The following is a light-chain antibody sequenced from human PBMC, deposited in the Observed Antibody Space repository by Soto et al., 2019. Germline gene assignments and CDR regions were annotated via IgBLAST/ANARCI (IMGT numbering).Light chain of an antibody. CDR2: DVT. V-gene: IGLV2-11*01. J-gene: IGLJ1*01. Sequence: QSVLTQPRSVSGSPGQSVTISCTGTSSDVGGYNYVSWYQQHPGKAPKVMIYDVTKRPSGVPDRFSGSKSGNTASLTISGRQAEDEADYYCCSFAGSYAYVFGTWTKVTVL. CDR1: SSDVGGYNY. CDR3: CSFAGSYAYV.